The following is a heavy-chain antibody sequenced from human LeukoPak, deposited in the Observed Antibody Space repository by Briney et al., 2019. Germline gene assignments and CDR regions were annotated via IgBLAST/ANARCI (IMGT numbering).Heavy chain of an antibody. V-gene: IGHV1-46*01. CDR2: INPSGGNT. J-gene: IGHJ4*02. CDR1: GYTFTSYY. D-gene: IGHD1-26*01. Sequence: ASVKVSCKASGYTFTSYYMHWVRQAPGQGLEWMGKINPSGGNTSYAQKFQGRVTMTRDTSTSTVYMELSSLRSEDTALYYCARDPPLVSSGSYYAAYYFDYWGQGTLVTVSS. CDR3: ARDPPLVSSGSYYAAYYFDY.